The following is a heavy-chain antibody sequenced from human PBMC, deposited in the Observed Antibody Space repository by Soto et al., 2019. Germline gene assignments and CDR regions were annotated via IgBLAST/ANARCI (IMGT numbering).Heavy chain of an antibody. D-gene: IGHD1-26*01. J-gene: IGHJ4*02. V-gene: IGHV3-49*04. CDR3: SRIGPGAATIGFCYY. CDR2: IRDKPAGGTA. Sequence: PGGSLRSSFATSGFDFGDYALTWVRQAPGRVLEWVAFIRDKPAGGTAEYAASVKGRFTLSRDGSESIAYLQMNSLKMEETGMYYCSRIGPGAATIGFCYYWGQGTPVTDSS. CDR1: GFDFGDYA.